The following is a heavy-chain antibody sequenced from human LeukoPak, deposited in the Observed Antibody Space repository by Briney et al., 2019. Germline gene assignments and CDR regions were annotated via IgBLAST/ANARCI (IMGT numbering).Heavy chain of an antibody. CDR2: IYYSGST. V-gene: IGHV4-39*07. D-gene: IGHD3-3*01. CDR3: ARAQYYDFWSGPDV. CDR1: GGSISSSSYY. Sequence: SETLSLTCTVSGGSISSSSYYWGWIRQPPGKGLEWIGSIYYSGSTYYNPSLKSRVTISVDTSKNQFSLKLSSVTAADTAVYYCARAQYYDFWSGPDVWGKGTTVTVSS. J-gene: IGHJ6*04.